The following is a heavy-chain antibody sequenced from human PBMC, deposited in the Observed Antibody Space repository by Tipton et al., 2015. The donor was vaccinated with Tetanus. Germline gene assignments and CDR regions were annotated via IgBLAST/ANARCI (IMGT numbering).Heavy chain of an antibody. Sequence: TLSLTCNASGGSITKDYWSWIRQSPGKTLEWIGYISYSGSPNYNPSLKSRATVSVDTSKNQFSLDLTSVTAADTGVYYCAGSQWLDGFIFDYWGQGSLVTVAS. V-gene: IGHV4-59*01. D-gene: IGHD6-19*01. CDR1: GGSITKDY. CDR3: AGSQWLDGFIFDY. J-gene: IGHJ4*02. CDR2: ISYSGSP.